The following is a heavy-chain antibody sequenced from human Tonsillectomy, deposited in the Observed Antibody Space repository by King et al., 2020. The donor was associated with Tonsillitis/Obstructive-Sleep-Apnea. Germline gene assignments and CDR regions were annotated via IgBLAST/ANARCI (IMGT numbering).Heavy chain of an antibody. V-gene: IGHV3-7*04. CDR2: IKQDGSEE. CDR1: GFTFSSYW. CDR3: ARDRYYDFWSGNDAFDI. J-gene: IGHJ3*02. Sequence: VQLVESGGGLVQPGGSLRLSCAASGFTFSSYWMSWVRQAPGKGLEWVANIKQDGSEEYYVDSVKGRFTISRDNAKNSLYLQMNSLRAEDTAVYYCARDRYYDFWSGNDAFDIWGQGTMVTVSS. D-gene: IGHD3-3*01.